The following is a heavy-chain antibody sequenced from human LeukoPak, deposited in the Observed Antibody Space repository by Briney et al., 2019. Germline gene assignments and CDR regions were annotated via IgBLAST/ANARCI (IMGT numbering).Heavy chain of an antibody. J-gene: IGHJ6*03. CDR3: ARDSYDFWSGYYPDYYYYMDV. Sequence: GGSLRLSCAASGFTFSSYSMNWVRQAPGKGLEWGSSISSSSSYIYYADSVKGRFTISRDNAKNSLYLQMNSLRAEDTAVYYRARDSYDFWSGYYPDYYYYMDVWGKGTTVTVSS. CDR1: GFTFSSYS. V-gene: IGHV3-21*01. D-gene: IGHD3-3*01. CDR2: ISSSSSYI.